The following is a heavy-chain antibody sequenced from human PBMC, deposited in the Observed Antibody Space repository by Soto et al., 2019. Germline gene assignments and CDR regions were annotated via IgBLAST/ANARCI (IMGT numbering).Heavy chain of an antibody. J-gene: IGHJ5*02. V-gene: IGHV1-18*04. CDR3: ARDTNMGYCSGGSCSWFDP. D-gene: IGHD2-15*01. Sequence: GASVKVSCKASGYAFSNNFMHWVRQAPAQGLEWLGGINRSTSLTSNAQKFQGRITMTADTSTSTAYMELRSLRPDDTAVYYCARDTNMGYCSGGSCSWFDPWGQGTLVTVSS. CDR1: GYAFSNNF. CDR2: INRSTSLT.